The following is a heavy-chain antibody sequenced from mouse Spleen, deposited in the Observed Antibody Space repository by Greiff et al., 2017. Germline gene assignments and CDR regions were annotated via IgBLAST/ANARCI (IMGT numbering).Heavy chain of an antibody. J-gene: IGHJ4*01. CDR3: ARLWSYAMDY. D-gene: IGHD1-1*02. CDR1: GYTFTSYW. CDR2: INPSNGRT. Sequence: VKLQQPGAELVKPGASVKLSCKASGYTFTSYWMHWVKQRPGQGLEWIGEINPSNGRTNYNEKFKSKATLTVDKSSSTAYMQLSSLTSEDSAVYYCARLWSYAMDYWGQGTSVTVSS. V-gene: IGHV1S81*02.